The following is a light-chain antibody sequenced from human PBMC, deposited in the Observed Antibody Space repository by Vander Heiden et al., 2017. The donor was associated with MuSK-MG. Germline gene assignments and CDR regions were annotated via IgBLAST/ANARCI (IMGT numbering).Light chain of an antibody. Sequence: EIVLTQSPATLSLSPGERATLSCRASQSVSSYLSLDQQKPGQAPRLLIYDASNRATGIPARLSVSGSGTDFTLTLSSLEPDDFAFYYCQQRFNGASALTFGAGTKVEIK. CDR3: QQRFNGASALT. V-gene: IGKV3-11*01. CDR2: DAS. J-gene: IGKJ4*01. CDR1: QSVSSY.